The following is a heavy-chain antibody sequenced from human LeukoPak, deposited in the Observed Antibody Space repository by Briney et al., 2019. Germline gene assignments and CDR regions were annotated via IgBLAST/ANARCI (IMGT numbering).Heavy chain of an antibody. Sequence: WETLSLTCAVYGGSFSGYYWSWIRQPPGKGLEWIGEINHSGSTNYNPSLKSRVTISVDTSKNQFSLKLSSVTAADTAVYYCARGGRTSIAARPSSAGDYWGQGTLVTVSS. CDR2: INHSGST. CDR3: ARGGRTSIAARPSSAGDY. J-gene: IGHJ4*02. D-gene: IGHD6-6*01. V-gene: IGHV4-34*01. CDR1: GGSFSGYY.